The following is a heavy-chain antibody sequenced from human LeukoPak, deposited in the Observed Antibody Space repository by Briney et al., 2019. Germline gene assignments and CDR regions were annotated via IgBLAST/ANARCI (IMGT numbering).Heavy chain of an antibody. CDR3: AKYVSAKGPPYALDV. CDR2: ISGGVGST. CDR1: GFTFRMYA. J-gene: IGHJ6*02. Sequence: PGGSLRLSCAASGFTFRMYAMSWVRQAPGKGLEWVSAISGGVGSTYYADSVKGRFTISRDNSKNTLYLQMNGLRAEDTAVYYCAKYVSAKGPPYALDVWGQGTTVTVSS. V-gene: IGHV3-23*01. D-gene: IGHD2/OR15-2a*01.